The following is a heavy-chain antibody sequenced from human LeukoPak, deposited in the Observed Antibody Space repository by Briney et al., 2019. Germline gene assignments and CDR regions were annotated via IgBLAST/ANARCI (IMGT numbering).Heavy chain of an antibody. V-gene: IGHV3-49*03. CDR2: IRGKPYGETT. Sequence: GGSLRPSCAASGFTFDDYAMSWFRQAPGKGLEWVGFIRGKPYGETTEYAASVQGRFTISRDDSESTTYLQLNSLKTEDTAVYYCTRGSDTIFGVARDGFDSWGQGTLVTVSS. D-gene: IGHD3-3*01. J-gene: IGHJ4*02. CDR1: GFTFDDYA. CDR3: TRGSDTIFGVARDGFDS.